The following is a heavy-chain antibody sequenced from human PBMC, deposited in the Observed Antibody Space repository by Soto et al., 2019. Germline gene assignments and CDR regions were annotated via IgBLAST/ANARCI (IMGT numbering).Heavy chain of an antibody. CDR1: GYSISSGYY. J-gene: IGHJ5*02. CDR3: ARGGRITMIVVVIPPGWFDP. V-gene: IGHV4-38-2*01. Sequence: PSETLSLTCAVSGYSISSGYYWGWIRQPPGKGLEWIGSIYHSGSTYYNPSLKSRVTISVDTSKNQFSLKLSSVTAADTAVYYCARGGRITMIVVVIPPGWFDPWGQGTQVTVSS. CDR2: IYHSGST. D-gene: IGHD3-22*01.